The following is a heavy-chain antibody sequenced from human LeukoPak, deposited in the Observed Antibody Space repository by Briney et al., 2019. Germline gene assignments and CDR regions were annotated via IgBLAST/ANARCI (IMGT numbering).Heavy chain of an antibody. V-gene: IGHV4-59*01. J-gene: IGHJ4*02. CDR2: FYYSGSA. CDR3: ARLLYDSGGYYYFDY. Sequence: SQTLSLTRTVSGDSITTYYWSWIRQPPGKGLEWIGYFYYSGSANYSPSLRSRVTISVDTSKNQFSLKLSSVTAADTAVYYCARLLYDSGGYYYFDYWGRGILVTVSS. D-gene: IGHD3-22*01. CDR1: GDSITTYY.